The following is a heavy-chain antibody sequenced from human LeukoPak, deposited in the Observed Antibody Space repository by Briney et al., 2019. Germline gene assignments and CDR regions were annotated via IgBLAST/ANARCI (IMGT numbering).Heavy chain of an antibody. CDR1: GFTFSSYG. J-gene: IGHJ6*03. V-gene: IGHV3-33*06. CDR2: IWYDGSNK. Sequence: GRSLRLSCAASGFTFSSYGMHWVRQAPGKGLEWVAVIWYDGSNKYYADSVKGRFTISRDNSKNTRYLQMNSLRAEDTAVYYCAKWISSTSSARSYYMDLWGKGTTVTVSS. CDR3: AKWISSTSSARSYYMDL. D-gene: IGHD2-2*01.